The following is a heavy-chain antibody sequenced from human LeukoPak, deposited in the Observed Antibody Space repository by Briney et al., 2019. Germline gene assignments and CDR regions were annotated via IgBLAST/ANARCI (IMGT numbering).Heavy chain of an antibody. J-gene: IGHJ4*02. V-gene: IGHV3-23*01. CDR2: ISGSGGST. CDR3: AKDPAYSTVTLFDY. D-gene: IGHD4-17*01. Sequence: GGSLRLSCAASGFTFSSYAMSWVRQAPGKGLEWGSAISGSGGSTYYADSVKGRFTISRHNSKNTLYLQMNSLRAEDTAVYYCAKDPAYSTVTLFDYWGQGTLVTVSS. CDR1: GFTFSSYA.